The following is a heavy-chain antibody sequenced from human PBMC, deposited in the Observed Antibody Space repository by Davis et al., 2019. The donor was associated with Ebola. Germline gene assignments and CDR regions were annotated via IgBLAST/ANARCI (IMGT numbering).Heavy chain of an antibody. Sequence: GESLKISCAASGFTVSSDYMSWVRQAPGKGLEWVSVIYSGGDTYYADSAKGRFTISRDNSKNTLYLQMSSLRHEDTTVYYCARDPGLPNGMDVWGQGTTVTVSS. J-gene: IGHJ6*02. V-gene: IGHV3-53*05. CDR2: IYSGGDT. CDR1: GFTVSSDY. CDR3: ARDPGLPNGMDV.